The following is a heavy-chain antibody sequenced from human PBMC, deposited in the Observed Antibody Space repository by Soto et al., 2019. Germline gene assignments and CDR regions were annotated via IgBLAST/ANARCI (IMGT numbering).Heavy chain of an antibody. Sequence: GESLKISCKVSGYRFSNYWIAWVRQVPGKGLVWMSAIYPGSSNTKYSPSFQGRVTVSADKSISTAYLQWNSLKASDTAVYFCARLFGRYPPDSNDDSAYLDYWGQGALVTVSS. CDR2: IYPGSSNT. CDR3: ARLFGRYPPDSNDDSAYLDY. D-gene: IGHD3-22*01. J-gene: IGHJ4*02. CDR1: GYRFSNYW. V-gene: IGHV5-51*01.